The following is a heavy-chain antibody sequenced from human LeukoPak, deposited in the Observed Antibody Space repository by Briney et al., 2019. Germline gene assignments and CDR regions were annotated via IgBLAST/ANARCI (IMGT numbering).Heavy chain of an antibody. CDR1: GYSISSGYY. J-gene: IGHJ4*02. CDR3: ARENAHEGGVDY. CDR2: IYHNEYT. V-gene: IGHV4-38-2*02. D-gene: IGHD2-15*01. Sequence: SETLSLTCAVSGYSISSGYYWGWIRQPPGKGLEWIGSIYHNEYTYYNPSLKSRVTISVDTSKNQFSLKLSSVTAADTAVYYYARENAHEGGVDYWGLGTLVTVSS.